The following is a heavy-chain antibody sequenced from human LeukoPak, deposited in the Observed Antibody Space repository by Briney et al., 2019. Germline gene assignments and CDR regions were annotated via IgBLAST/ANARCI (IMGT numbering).Heavy chain of an antibody. V-gene: IGHV1-69*13. D-gene: IGHD3-22*01. J-gene: IGHJ3*02. CDR1: GGTFSSYA. CDR3: ARRHTYYYDSSGYPLDAFDI. Sequence: SVKVSCKASGGTFSSYAISWVRQAPGQGLEWMGGFIPIFGTVNYAQKFQGRVTITADESTSTAYMELSSLRSEDTAVYYCARRHTYYYDSSGYPLDAFDIWGQGTMVTVSS. CDR2: FIPIFGTV.